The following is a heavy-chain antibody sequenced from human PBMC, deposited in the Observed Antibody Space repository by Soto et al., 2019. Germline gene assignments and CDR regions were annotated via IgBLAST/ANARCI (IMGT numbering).Heavy chain of an antibody. V-gene: IGHV3-21*01. CDR3: ARDRVVVAATIYYYYGMDV. CDR2: ISSSSSYI. CDR1: GFTFSSYS. J-gene: IGHJ6*02. D-gene: IGHD2-15*01. Sequence: PGGSLRLSCAASGFTFSSYSMNWVRQAPGKGLEWVSSISSSSSYIYYADSVKGRFTISRDNAKNSLYLQMNSLRAEDTAVYYCARDRVVVAATIYYYYGMDVWGQGTTVTVSS.